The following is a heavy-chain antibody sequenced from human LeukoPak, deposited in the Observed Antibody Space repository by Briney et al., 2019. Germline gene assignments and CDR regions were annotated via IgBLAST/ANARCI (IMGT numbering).Heavy chain of an antibody. D-gene: IGHD6-13*01. CDR3: ARWGSSSWYFDY. V-gene: IGHV4-39*01. CDR1: GGSISSSSYY. CDR2: IYYSGST. J-gene: IGHJ4*02. Sequence: SETLSLTCTVSGGSISSSSYYWGWIRQPPGKGLEWIGSIYYSGSTYYNPSLKSRVTISVDTSKNQFSLKLSSVTAADTAVYYCARWGSSSWYFDYWGQGTLVTVSS.